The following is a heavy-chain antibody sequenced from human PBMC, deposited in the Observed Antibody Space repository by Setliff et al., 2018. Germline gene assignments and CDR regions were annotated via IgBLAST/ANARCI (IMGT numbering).Heavy chain of an antibody. D-gene: IGHD3-3*01. CDR1: GFTFSSYG. Sequence: GGSLRLSCAASGFTFSSYGMHWVRQAPGKGLEWVAFIRYDGSNKYYADSVKGRFTISRDNSKNTPYLQMNSLRAEDTAVYYCAKDPRDTYYNFGYWGQGTLVTVSS. V-gene: IGHV3-30*02. CDR2: IRYDGSNK. J-gene: IGHJ4*02. CDR3: AKDPRDTYYNFGY.